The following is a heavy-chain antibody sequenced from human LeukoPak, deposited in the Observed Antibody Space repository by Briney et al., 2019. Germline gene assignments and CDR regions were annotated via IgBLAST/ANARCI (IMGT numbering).Heavy chain of an antibody. CDR2: INPSDGST. Sequence: ASVKVSCKASGYTFTSYYMQWVRQAPGQGLEWMGIINPSDGSTSYVQKFQGRVTMTTDTSTSTAYMELRSLRSDDTAVYYCARSRFLDYGTFDYWGQGTLVTVSS. CDR1: GYTFTSYY. V-gene: IGHV1-46*01. J-gene: IGHJ4*02. CDR3: ARSRFLDYGTFDY. D-gene: IGHD4/OR15-4a*01.